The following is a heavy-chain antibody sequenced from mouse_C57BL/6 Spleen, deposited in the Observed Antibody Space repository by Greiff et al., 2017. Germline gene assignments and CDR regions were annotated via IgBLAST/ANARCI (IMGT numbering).Heavy chain of an antibody. D-gene: IGHD1-2*01. J-gene: IGHJ1*03. CDR3: ARDGGWYFDV. Sequence: VQLKESGPELVKPGASVKIPCKASGYTFTDYNMDWVKQSHGKSLEWIGDINPNNGGTIYNQKFKGKATLTVDKSSSTAYMELRSLTSEDTAVYYCARDGGWYFDVWGTGTTVTVSS. V-gene: IGHV1-18*01. CDR2: INPNNGGT. CDR1: GYTFTDYN.